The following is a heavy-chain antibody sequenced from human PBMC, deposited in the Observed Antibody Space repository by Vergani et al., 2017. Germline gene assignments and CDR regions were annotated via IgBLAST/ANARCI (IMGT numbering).Heavy chain of an antibody. Sequence: QVDLQESGPGLVKSSETLSLNCAVPGYSVGSGYCWGWIRQPPGRGLEWIGCVHRNGNTYYASSLRSRSTISRDTSKNQFSLRLTSVTAADTAVYYCARQNPYGSAHVDFWGRGVLVTVSA. CDR2: VHRNGNT. V-gene: IGHV4-38-2*01. D-gene: IGHD3-10*01. J-gene: IGHJ4*02. CDR1: GYSVGSGYC. CDR3: ARQNPYGSAHVDF.